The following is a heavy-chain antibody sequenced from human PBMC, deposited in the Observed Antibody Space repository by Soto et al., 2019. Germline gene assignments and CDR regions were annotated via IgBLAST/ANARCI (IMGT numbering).Heavy chain of an antibody. CDR2: INNDGSDT. CDR3: ARDITVTPVY. J-gene: IGHJ4*02. D-gene: IGHD1-20*01. CDR1: GFIFSSYW. V-gene: IGHV3-74*01. Sequence: EVQLVESGGGLVQPGGSLRLSCAASGFIFSSYWMHWVRQAPGKGLVWVSRINNDGSDTTYADSVKGRFTVSRDNTRNTLYLEMKSLRAEDTAVYYCARDITVTPVYWGQGTLVTVSS.